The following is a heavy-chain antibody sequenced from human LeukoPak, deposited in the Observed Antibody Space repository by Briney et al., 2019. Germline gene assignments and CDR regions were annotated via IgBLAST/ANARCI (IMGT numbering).Heavy chain of an antibody. J-gene: IGHJ4*02. Sequence: PGGSLRLSCAASGFTFRIYSMNWVRQAPGKGLEWVSYISSSSSFIYYADSVKGRITISRDNAKNSLFLQMNSLRDEDMAVYYCARGNYYDSSGYLDYWGQGTLVTVSS. D-gene: IGHD3-22*01. V-gene: IGHV3-48*02. CDR3: ARGNYYDSSGYLDY. CDR2: ISSSSSFI. CDR1: GFTFRIYS.